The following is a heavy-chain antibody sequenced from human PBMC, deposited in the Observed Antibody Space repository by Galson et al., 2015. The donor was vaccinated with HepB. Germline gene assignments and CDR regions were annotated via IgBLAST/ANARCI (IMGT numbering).Heavy chain of an antibody. D-gene: IGHD4-17*01. Sequence: SLRLSCAASGFSFRDYHMSWIRQAPGKGLEWVSYISSSATYTNEADSVKGRFTISRDNVKNSLHLQMNSVTAEDTAIYYCARAKVDYDDDGDNWYFDLWGRGTLVIVSS. V-gene: IGHV3-11*05. CDR3: ARAKVDYDDDGDNWYFDL. J-gene: IGHJ2*01. CDR1: GFSFRDYH. CDR2: ISSSATYT.